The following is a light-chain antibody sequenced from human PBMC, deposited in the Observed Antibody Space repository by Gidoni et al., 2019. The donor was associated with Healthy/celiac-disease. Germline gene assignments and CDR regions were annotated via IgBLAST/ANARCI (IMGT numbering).Light chain of an antibody. J-gene: IGKJ1*01. Sequence: EIVLTQSPATLSLSPGERDTLSCRASQSVSSYLAWYQQKPGQAPRLLIYDASNRATGIPARFSGSGSGTDFTLTISSLEPEDFAVYYCQQRSNWGWTFGQGTKVEIK. V-gene: IGKV3-11*01. CDR1: QSVSSY. CDR2: DAS. CDR3: QQRSNWGWT.